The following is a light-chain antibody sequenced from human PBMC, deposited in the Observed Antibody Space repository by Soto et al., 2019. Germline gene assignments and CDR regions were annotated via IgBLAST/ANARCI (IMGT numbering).Light chain of an antibody. V-gene: IGKV1-39*01. CDR2: AAS. Sequence: DIQMTQSPSSLSASVGDRVTITCRASQSVSTFLNWYQQKPGKAPKVLIYAASSLHSGVPSRFSGSGSGIDFTLTISSLQPEDFATYYCQQSYSTPRTFGQGTKVEIK. CDR1: QSVSTF. CDR3: QQSYSTPRT. J-gene: IGKJ1*01.